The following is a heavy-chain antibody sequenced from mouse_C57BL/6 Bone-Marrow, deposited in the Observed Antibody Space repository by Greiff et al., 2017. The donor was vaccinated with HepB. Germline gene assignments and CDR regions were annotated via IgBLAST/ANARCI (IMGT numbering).Heavy chain of an antibody. CDR2: ISYDGSN. V-gene: IGHV3-6*01. J-gene: IGHJ3*01. CDR3: ASLDSAWFAD. CDR1: GYSITSGYY. Sequence: EVKLVESGPGLVKPSQSLSLTCSVTGYSITSGYYWIWIRQFPGNKLEWMCYISYDGSNNYNPSLKNRISITRDTSKNQFFLKLNSVTTEDTATCYCASLDSAWFADWGQGTLVTVSA.